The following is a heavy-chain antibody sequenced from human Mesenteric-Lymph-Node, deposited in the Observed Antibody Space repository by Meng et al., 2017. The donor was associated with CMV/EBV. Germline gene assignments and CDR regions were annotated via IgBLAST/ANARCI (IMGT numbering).Heavy chain of an antibody. D-gene: IGHD6-13*01. J-gene: IGHJ3*02. V-gene: IGHV6-1*01. CDR3: ANGEGSRWDDAFDI. CDR1: GDSVSSNSAA. CDR2: TWYRSKWQN. Sequence: SCAISGDSVSSNSAAWNWIRQSPSRGLECLGWTWYRSKWQNDYAVSVKSRISINPDTSKNQFSLHLNSVTPEDTAVYYCANGEGSRWDDAFDIWGPGTMVTVSS.